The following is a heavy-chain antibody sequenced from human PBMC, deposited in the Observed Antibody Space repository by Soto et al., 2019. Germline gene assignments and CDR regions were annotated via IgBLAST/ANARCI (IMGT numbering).Heavy chain of an antibody. V-gene: IGHV5-51*01. CDR2: IYPGDSKT. D-gene: IGHD3-22*01. CDR3: ARRSGRWAYYYDSSALTP. J-gene: IGHJ5*02. Sequence: GESLKISCKGSGYGFTSYWIGWVRQMPGKGLEWMGIIYPGDSKTRYSPSFQGQVTISADKSISTAYLQWSSLKASDTAMYYCARRSGRWAYYYDSSALTPWGQGTLVTVSS. CDR1: GYGFTSYW.